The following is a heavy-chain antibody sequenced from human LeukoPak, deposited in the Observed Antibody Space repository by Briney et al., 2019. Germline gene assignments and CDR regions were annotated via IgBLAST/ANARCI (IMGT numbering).Heavy chain of an antibody. V-gene: IGHV3-30*04. Sequence: GRSLRLSCAVSGFTFSTYAMQWVRQAPGKGLEWVAVIVYDGSSKYYADSEKGRFTISRDNSKNTLYLQMNSLRADDTAVYFCAKDRPTVYSSSWLHFLDSWGQGTLVTVSS. CDR3: AKDRPTVYSSSWLHFLDS. CDR1: GFTFSTYA. D-gene: IGHD6-13*01. J-gene: IGHJ4*02. CDR2: IVYDGSSK.